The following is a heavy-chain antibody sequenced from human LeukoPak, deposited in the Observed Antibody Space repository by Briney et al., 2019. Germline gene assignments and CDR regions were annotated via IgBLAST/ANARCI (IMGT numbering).Heavy chain of an antibody. CDR2: INHSGST. J-gene: IGHJ5*02. V-gene: IGHV4-34*01. CDR1: GGSFSGYY. D-gene: IGHD3-10*01. Sequence: SETLSLTCAVYGGSFSGYYWSWIRQPPGKGLEWIGEINHSGSTNYNPSLKSRVTISVDTSKNQFSLKLGSVTAADTAVYYCARGAAVGTMDYYGSGSYYWFDPWGQGTLVTVSS. CDR3: ARGAAVGTMDYYGSGSYYWFDP.